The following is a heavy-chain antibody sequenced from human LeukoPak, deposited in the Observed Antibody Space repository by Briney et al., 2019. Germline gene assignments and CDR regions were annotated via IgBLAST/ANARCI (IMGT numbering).Heavy chain of an antibody. CDR3: ARSTSNDFIWESYRPRVASYFDY. J-gene: IGHJ4*02. D-gene: IGHD3-16*02. Sequence: SETLSLTCAVYGGSFSGYYWGWIRQPPGKGLEWIGEINHSGSTNYNPSLKSRVTISVDTSKNQFSLKLSSVTAADTAAYYCARSTSNDFIWESYRPRVASYFDYWGRGTLVTVSS. V-gene: IGHV4-34*01. CDR2: INHSGST. CDR1: GGSFSGYY.